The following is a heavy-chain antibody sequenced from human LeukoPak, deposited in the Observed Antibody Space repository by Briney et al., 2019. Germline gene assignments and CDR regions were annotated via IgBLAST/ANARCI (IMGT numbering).Heavy chain of an antibody. V-gene: IGHV5-51*01. Sequence: GESLKISSKGSGCSFTSYWIGWVRQMPGKGLEWMGIIYPGDSDTRYSPSFQGQVTISADKSISTAYLQWSSLKASDTAMYYCARSEEVATVDYWGQGTLVTVSS. CDR3: ARSEEVATVDY. CDR1: GCSFTSYW. J-gene: IGHJ4*02. D-gene: IGHD5-12*01. CDR2: IYPGDSDT.